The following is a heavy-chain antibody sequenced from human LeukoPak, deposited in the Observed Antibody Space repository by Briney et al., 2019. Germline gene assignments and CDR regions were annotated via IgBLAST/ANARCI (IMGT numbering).Heavy chain of an antibody. CDR3: AREDVDITVATSGAFDI. CDR1: GFTLSSYT. J-gene: IGHJ3*02. D-gene: IGHD6-19*01. Sequence: GGSLRLSCATSGFTLSSYTMSWVRQAPGKGLEWVAGVSGSGGSTYYADSVKGRFTISRDNAKNTLYLQMNSLRAEDTALYYCAREDVDITVATSGAFDIWGQGTMVTVSS. CDR2: VSGSGGST. V-gene: IGHV3-23*01.